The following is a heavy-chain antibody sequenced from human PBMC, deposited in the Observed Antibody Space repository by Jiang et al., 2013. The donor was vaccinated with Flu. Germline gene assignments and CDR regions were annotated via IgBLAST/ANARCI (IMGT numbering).Heavy chain of an antibody. Sequence: GAEVKKPGASVKVSCKTSGFTFTSYGFFWVRQAPGQGLECMGWISANNGNTNYAQKFQDRVTMTADTSTSTVYMELRSLTFDDTAVYYCARDDSYDSFWGQGTLVTVSS. CDR3: ARDDSYDSF. D-gene: IGHD3-22*01. V-gene: IGHV1-18*01. J-gene: IGHJ4*02. CDR2: ISANNGNT. CDR1: GFTFTSYG.